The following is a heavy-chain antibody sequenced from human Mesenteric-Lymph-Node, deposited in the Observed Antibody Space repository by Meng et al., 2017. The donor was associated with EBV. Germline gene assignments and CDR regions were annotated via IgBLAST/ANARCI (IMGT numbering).Heavy chain of an antibody. Sequence: GRLWEVGGGVVRPGRSRRLSCAASGFAFSTYGMFWVRQAPGKGPGWVAVIWYDGSKKDHADSVKGRFTISRDNSKSTLYLQMNSLRAEDTAVYYCARDDNYGEGISWGQGTLVTVSS. J-gene: IGHJ5*02. CDR1: GFAFSTYG. CDR3: ARDDNYGEGIS. D-gene: IGHD4-17*01. CDR2: IWYDGSKK. V-gene: IGHV3-33*01.